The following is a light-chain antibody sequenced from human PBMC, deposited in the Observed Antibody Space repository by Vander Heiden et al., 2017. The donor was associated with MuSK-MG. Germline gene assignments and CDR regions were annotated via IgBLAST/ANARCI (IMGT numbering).Light chain of an antibody. V-gene: IGLV2-23*02. J-gene: IGLJ1*01. Sequence: QSALTHPASVPWPPGQSITISCTGASSEVGSYNRVSWYQLNPRKPTNLMIYEVNQRPSGVSNRFSGSKSGNTASLTISVHEDEDEADYYCFSYAGRSRYVFGTGTKVTVL. CDR1: SSEVGSYNR. CDR3: FSYAGRSRYV. CDR2: EVN.